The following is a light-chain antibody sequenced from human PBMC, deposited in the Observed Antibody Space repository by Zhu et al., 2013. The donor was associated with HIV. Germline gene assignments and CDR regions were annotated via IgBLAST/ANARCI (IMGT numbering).Light chain of an antibody. Sequence: DIVLTQSPATLSVFTGEAVTLSCRASQNVRINLAWYQQIPGQAPRLLISGTSNRATGIPDRFSGSGSGTDFTLTINSLEPEDFAVYYCQQRSNWMYTFGQGTKLEIK. CDR1: QNVRIN. CDR2: GTS. J-gene: IGKJ2*01. CDR3: QQRSNWMYT. V-gene: IGKV3-11*01.